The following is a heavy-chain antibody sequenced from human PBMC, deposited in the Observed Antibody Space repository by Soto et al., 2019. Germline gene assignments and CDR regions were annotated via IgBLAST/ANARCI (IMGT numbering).Heavy chain of an antibody. CDR2: IIPIFGTA. CDR1: GGTFSSYA. V-gene: IGHV1-69*01. J-gene: IGHJ4*02. D-gene: IGHD1-26*01. CDR3: ARSGVQWEPAAPPYDY. Sequence: QVQLVQSGAEVKKPGSSVRVSCKASGGTFSSYAISWVRQAPGQGLEWMGGIIPIFGTAHYAQKFQGRVTITADESTSTAYMELSSLRSEDTAVYYCARSGVQWEPAAPPYDYWGQGTLVTVSS.